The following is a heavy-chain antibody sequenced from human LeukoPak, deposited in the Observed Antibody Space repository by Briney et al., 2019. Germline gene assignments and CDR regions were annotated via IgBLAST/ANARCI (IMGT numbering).Heavy chain of an antibody. J-gene: IGHJ4*02. D-gene: IGHD3-10*01. Sequence: SETLSLTCAVSGYSISSGYYWGWIRQPPGKGLEWIGSIYHSGSTYYNPSLKSRVTISVDTSKNQFSLKLSSVTAADTAVYYCAREGNGSGSTLGDWGQGTLVTVSS. V-gene: IGHV4-38-2*02. CDR2: IYHSGST. CDR3: AREGNGSGSTLGD. CDR1: GYSISSGYY.